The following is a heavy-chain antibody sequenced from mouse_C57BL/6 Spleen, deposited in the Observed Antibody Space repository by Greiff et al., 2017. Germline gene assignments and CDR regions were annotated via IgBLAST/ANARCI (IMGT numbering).Heavy chain of an antibody. D-gene: IGHD2-4*01. CDR2: INPSSGST. Sequence: QVQLQQSGAELAKPGASVKLSCKASGYTFTSYWMHWVKQRPGQGLEWIGYINPSSGSTKYNQKFKDKATLTADKSSRTAYMQLSSLTYEDSAVYYCARLDDYDGYYAMDDWGQGTSVTVSS. J-gene: IGHJ4*01. CDR1: GYTFTSYW. CDR3: ARLDDYDGYYAMDD. V-gene: IGHV1-7*01.